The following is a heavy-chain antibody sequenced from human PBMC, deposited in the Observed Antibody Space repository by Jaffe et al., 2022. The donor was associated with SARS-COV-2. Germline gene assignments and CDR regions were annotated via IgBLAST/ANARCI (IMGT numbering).Heavy chain of an antibody. Sequence: QVQLQESGPGLVKPSETLSLTCTVSGVSIRTYYWSWIRQPPGKGLEWIGYVYNSGNTNYNPSLKSRVTISIDTSKNQFSLKLSSVTAADTAVYYCARGPLDYASAWYIYWGQGALVTVSS. CDR1: GVSIRTYY. D-gene: IGHD6-19*01. CDR3: ARGPLDYASAWYIY. J-gene: IGHJ4*02. CDR2: VYNSGNT. V-gene: IGHV4-59*01.